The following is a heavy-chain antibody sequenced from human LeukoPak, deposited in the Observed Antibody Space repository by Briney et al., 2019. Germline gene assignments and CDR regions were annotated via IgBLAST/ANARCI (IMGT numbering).Heavy chain of an antibody. Sequence: PSETLSLTCTVSGGSISSHYWSWIRQPPGKGLEWIGYIYYSGSTYYNPSLKSRVTISVDTSKNQFSLKLSSVTAADTAVYYCARGKRGSGYYYSSWFDPWGQGTLVTVSS. CDR1: GGSISSHY. CDR2: IYYSGST. D-gene: IGHD3-22*01. J-gene: IGHJ5*02. CDR3: ARGKRGSGYYYSSWFDP. V-gene: IGHV4-59*11.